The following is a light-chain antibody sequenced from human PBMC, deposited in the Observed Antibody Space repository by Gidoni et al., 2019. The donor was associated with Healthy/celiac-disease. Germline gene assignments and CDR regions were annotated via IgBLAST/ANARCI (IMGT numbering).Light chain of an antibody. Sequence: AIQLTQSPSSLSASVGDRVTITCRASQGISSALAWYQQKPGKAPKLLIYDASSLESGVPSRFSGSGSVTDFTLTISSLQPEDFATYYCQQFNSYPYTFXQXTKLXIK. CDR3: QQFNSYPYT. J-gene: IGKJ2*01. CDR1: QGISSA. V-gene: IGKV1-13*02. CDR2: DAS.